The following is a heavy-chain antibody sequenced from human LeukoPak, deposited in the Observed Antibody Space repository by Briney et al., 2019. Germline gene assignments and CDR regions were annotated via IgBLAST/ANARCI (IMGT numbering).Heavy chain of an antibody. V-gene: IGHV1-46*04. CDR3: ANSGSYHKYCFDY. Sequence: ASVNVSCKAAGYTFTSYYIHWVRHAHKQWLEWVGVINPSGGSTGYAQNLQGSVTMTRDTSTSTASMELSSMRSEDTAVYYCANSGSYHKYCFDYWGQGTLVTVSS. CDR1: GYTFTSYY. J-gene: IGHJ4*02. CDR2: INPSGGST. D-gene: IGHD1-26*01.